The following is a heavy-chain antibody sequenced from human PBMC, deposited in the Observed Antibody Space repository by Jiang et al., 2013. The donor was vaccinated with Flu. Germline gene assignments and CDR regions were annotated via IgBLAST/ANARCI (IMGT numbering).Heavy chain of an antibody. CDR2: ISGSGGST. Sequence: VQLLESGGGLVQPGGSLRLSCAASGFTFSSYAMTWVRQAPGKGLEWVSTISGSGGSTYYADSVKGRFTISRDNSKNTLYLQMNSLRAEDTAVYYCAKDGEQLERETSGGPFDYWGQGTLVTVSS. D-gene: IGHD1-1*01. J-gene: IGHJ4*02. V-gene: IGHV3-23*01. CDR1: GFTFSSYA. CDR3: AKDGEQLERETSGGPFDY.